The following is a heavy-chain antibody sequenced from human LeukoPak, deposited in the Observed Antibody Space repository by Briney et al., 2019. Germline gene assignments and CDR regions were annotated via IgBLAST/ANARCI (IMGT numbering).Heavy chain of an antibody. D-gene: IGHD3-22*01. CDR1: GVSISSDDYY. CDR3: ARVASDSYDSSGYQPYFDY. CDR2: IYYSGST. Sequence: SQTLSLTCTVSGVSISSDDYYWSWIRRPPGKGLEWMGYIYYSGSTYYNPSLKSRVTISVDTSKNQFSLKLSSVTAADTAVYYCARVASDSYDSSGYQPYFDYWGQGTLVTVSS. V-gene: IGHV4-30-4*01. J-gene: IGHJ4*02.